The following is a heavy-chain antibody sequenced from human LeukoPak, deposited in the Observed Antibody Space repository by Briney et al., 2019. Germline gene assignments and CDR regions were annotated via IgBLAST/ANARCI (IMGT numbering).Heavy chain of an antibody. CDR3: ATGYWWIQLWANAFEI. CDR1: GCTFTSYA. Sequence: VASVKVSCKASGCTFTSYAISWVRQAPGQGLEWMGGFDPEDGETIYAQKFQGRVTMTEDTSTDTAYMELSSLRSEDTAVYYCATGYWWIQLWANAFEICGQGTMFTVSS. CDR2: FDPEDGET. V-gene: IGHV1-24*01. D-gene: IGHD5-18*01. J-gene: IGHJ3*02.